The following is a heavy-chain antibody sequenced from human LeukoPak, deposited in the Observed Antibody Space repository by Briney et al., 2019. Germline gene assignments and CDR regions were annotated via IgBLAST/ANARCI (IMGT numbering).Heavy chain of an antibody. J-gene: IGHJ4*02. CDR3: ARHAHNPTFDF. CDR2: IYYSGST. CDR1: GGSISSYY. V-gene: IGHV4-59*08. D-gene: IGHD1-14*01. Sequence: NPSETLSLTCTVSGGSISSYYWSWIRQPPGKGLEWIGYIYYSGSTNYNFSLKSRVTISVDTSKNQFSLKLSSVTAADTAVYYCARHAHNPTFDFWGQGALVTVSS.